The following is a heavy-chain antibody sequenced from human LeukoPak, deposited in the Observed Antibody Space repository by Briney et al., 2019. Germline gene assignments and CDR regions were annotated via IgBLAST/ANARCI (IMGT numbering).Heavy chain of an antibody. CDR3: AKLGATVGYSPIDY. CDR1: GYTFTSYY. CDR2: INPSGGST. D-gene: IGHD1-26*01. V-gene: IGHV1-46*01. J-gene: IGHJ4*02. Sequence: ASVKVSCKASGYTFTSYYMHWVRQAPGQGLEWMGIINPSGGSTSYAQKFQGRVTMTRDTSTSTAYMELRSLRSDDTAVYYCAKLGATVGYSPIDYWGQGTLVTVSS.